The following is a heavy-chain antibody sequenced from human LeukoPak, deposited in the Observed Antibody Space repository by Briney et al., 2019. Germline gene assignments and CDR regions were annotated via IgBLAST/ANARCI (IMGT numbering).Heavy chain of an antibody. V-gene: IGHV3-23*01. CDR2: ISSSGDST. D-gene: IGHD3-3*01. CDR3: AKVEWPDAFSI. Sequence: GGSLRLSCAASGFTYSSYAMTWVRQAPGKGLEWVSLISSSGDSTYYADSVEGRFTISRDNSKNTLYLQMNSLRAEDTAVYYCAKVEWPDAFSIWGQGTMVTVPS. J-gene: IGHJ3*02. CDR1: GFTYSSYA.